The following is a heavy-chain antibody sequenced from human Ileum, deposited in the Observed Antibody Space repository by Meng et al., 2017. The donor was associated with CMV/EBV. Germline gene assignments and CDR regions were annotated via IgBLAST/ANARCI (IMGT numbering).Heavy chain of an antibody. J-gene: IGHJ4*02. CDR2: ISYDVSSK. CDR3: AIYRGSAAANSFES. D-gene: IGHD6-13*01. CDR1: GFTVSSYG. V-gene: IGHV3-30*03. Sequence: YGFTVSSYGMHWVRQAPGKGLEWVAVISYDVSSKFYADSVKGRVTISRDNSKNTLYLQMNSLRSEDTAVYYCAIYRGSAAANSFESWGQGTLVTVSS.